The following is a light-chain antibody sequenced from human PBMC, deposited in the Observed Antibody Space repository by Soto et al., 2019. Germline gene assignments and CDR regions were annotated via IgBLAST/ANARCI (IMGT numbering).Light chain of an antibody. J-gene: IGKJ3*01. CDR1: QSISRS. CDR3: QQYNSYLLT. V-gene: IGKV1-5*01. Sequence: PSTLSASVGDRVTITCRASQSISRSLAWYQQKPGKAPNLLIYDASSLESGVPSRFSGSGFGTEFTLTISSLQPDDFATYYCQQYNSYLLTFGPGTKVDIK. CDR2: DAS.